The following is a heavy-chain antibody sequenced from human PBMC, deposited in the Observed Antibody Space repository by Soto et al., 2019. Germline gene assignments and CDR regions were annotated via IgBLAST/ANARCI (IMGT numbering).Heavy chain of an antibody. CDR3: ASGGGYCSGGSCYRYFQH. CDR2: IYYSGST. J-gene: IGHJ1*01. Sequence: QVQLQESGPGLVKPSETLSLTCTVSGGSISSYYWSWIRQPPGKGLEWIGYIYYSGSTNYNPPLKSRVTISVDTSKNQFSLKLSSVTAADTAVYYCASGGGYCSGGSCYRYFQHWGQGTLVTVSS. D-gene: IGHD2-15*01. V-gene: IGHV4-59*01. CDR1: GGSISSYY.